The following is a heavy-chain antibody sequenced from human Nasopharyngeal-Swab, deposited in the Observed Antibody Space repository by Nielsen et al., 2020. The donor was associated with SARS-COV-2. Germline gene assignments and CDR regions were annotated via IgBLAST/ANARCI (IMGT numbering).Heavy chain of an antibody. CDR2: ISGSGDNT. D-gene: IGHD6-13*01. V-gene: IGHV3-23*01. CDR3: TKDPSAAMDV. CDR1: GFTLDSYG. J-gene: IGHJ6*03. Sequence: ESPKTPCEAFGFTLDSYGMTWVRQAPGKGPEWVSTISGSGDNTHCADPVRGRFTIPRDNSQRTVFLQMTNRGAEDTALYYCTKDPSAAMDVWGKGTTVIVSS.